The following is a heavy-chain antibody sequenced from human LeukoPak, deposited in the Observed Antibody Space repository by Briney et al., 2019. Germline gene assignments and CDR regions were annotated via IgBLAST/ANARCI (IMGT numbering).Heavy chain of an antibody. Sequence: GGSLRLSCAPSGFTFSSYGMHWVRQTPGKGLEWVTFIRFDGNDYYYGDSVKGRFTISRDNSNNTLYLRMNSLRAEDPAVYSCAKDGGTYYFDYWGQGTLVTVSS. CDR2: IRFDGNDY. CDR3: AKDGGTYYFDY. D-gene: IGHD1-26*01. V-gene: IGHV3-30*02. CDR1: GFTFSSYG. J-gene: IGHJ4*02.